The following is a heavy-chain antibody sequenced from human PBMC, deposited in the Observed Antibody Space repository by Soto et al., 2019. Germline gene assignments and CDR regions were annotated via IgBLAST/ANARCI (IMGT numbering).Heavy chain of an antibody. CDR3: ARGGSLYWYFDL. V-gene: IGHV1-3*01. CDR2: IDAGNGNT. J-gene: IGHJ2*01. CDR1: GFTFTSSA. D-gene: IGHD1-26*01. Sequence: ASVKVSCKASGFTFTSSAMQWVRQARGQRLEWIGWIDAGNGNTKYSQKFQGRVTITRDTSASTAYMELSSLRSEDTAVYYCARGGSLYWYFDLWGRGTLVTVSS.